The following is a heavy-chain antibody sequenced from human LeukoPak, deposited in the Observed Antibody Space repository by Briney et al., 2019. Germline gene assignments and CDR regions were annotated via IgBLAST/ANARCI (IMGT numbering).Heavy chain of an antibody. D-gene: IGHD3-9*01. Sequence: GSLRLSCAASGFTVSSNYMSWVRQPPGKGLEWIGSIYYSGSTYYNPSLKSRVTISVDTSKNQFSLKLSSVTAADTAVYYCARDPAGYYRDYGMDVWGQGTTVTVSS. CDR2: IYYSGST. J-gene: IGHJ6*02. CDR3: ARDPAGYYRDYGMDV. V-gene: IGHV4-39*07. CDR1: GFTVSSNY.